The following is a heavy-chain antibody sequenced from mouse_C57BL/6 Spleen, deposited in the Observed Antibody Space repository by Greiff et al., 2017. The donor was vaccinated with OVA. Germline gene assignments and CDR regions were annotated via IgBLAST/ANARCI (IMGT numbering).Heavy chain of an antibody. CDR2: IYPGSGST. D-gene: IGHD1-1*01. V-gene: IGHV1-55*01. Sequence: QVQLQQPGAELVKPGASVKLSCKASGYTFTSYWLTWVKQRPGQGLEWIGDIYPGSGSTKYTEKFKSKATLTVDTSSTTAYMQLSSLTSEDSAVYYCARSCYGSSYGYYIDYWGQGTSVTVSS. CDR1: GYTFTSYW. J-gene: IGHJ4*01. CDR3: ARSCYGSSYGYYIDY.